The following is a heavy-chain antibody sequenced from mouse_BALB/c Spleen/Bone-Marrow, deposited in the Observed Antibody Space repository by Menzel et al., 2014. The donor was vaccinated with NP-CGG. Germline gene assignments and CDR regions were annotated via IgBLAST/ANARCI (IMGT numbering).Heavy chain of an antibody. J-gene: IGHJ3*01. Sequence: VKLQESGAELVKPGASVKMSCKASGYTFTSYWMHWVKPRPVQGLEWIGAIVPSANYTHYNQEFRGKATLTVDTSSSTAYMQLSSLTSEDSAVYYCTNLGTYWGQGTLVTVSA. CDR1: GYTFTSYW. CDR3: TNLGTY. V-gene: IGHV1S127*01. CDR2: IVPSANYT. D-gene: IGHD2-14*01.